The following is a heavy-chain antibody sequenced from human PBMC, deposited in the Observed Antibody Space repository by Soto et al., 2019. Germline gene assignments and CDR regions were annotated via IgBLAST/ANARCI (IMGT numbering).Heavy chain of an antibody. V-gene: IGHV4-31*03. CDR2: IYYSGST. CDR1: GGSISSGGYY. D-gene: IGHD3-3*01. J-gene: IGHJ4*02. CDR3: ARLSREFWSGFDY. Sequence: SETLSLTCTVSGGSISSGGYYWSWIRQHPGKGLEWIGYIYYSGSTYYNPSLKSRVTISVDTSKNQFSLKLSSVTAADTAVYYCARLSREFWSGFDYWGQGTLVTVSS.